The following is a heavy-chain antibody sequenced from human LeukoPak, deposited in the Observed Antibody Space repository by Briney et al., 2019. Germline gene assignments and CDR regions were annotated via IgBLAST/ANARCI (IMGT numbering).Heavy chain of an antibody. CDR2: INPNSGGT. D-gene: IGHD2-15*01. Sequence: ASVKVSFKASVYTFTGYYMHWVRQAPGQGLEWMVRINPNSGGTNYAQKFQARVTMTRDTSISTAYMELSRLRSDDTAVYYCAQTEGYCSGGSCYARDYWGKGNLVTVSS. CDR3: AQTEGYCSGGSCYARDY. CDR1: VYTFTGYY. V-gene: IGHV1-2*06. J-gene: IGHJ4*02.